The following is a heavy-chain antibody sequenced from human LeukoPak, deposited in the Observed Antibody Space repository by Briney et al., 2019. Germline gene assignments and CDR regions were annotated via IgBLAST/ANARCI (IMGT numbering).Heavy chain of an antibody. D-gene: IGHD3-10*01. J-gene: IGHJ6*02. V-gene: IGHV4-59*08. CDR1: RGSISSYY. Sequence: PSETLSLTCTVSRGSISSYYWSWIRQSPGKGLEWIGYIHDSGSTNYNPSLESRVTISVDTSKNQFSLKLSSVTAADTAVYYCARHLQYYGSGSSYPYYYYGMDVWGQGTTVTVSS. CDR2: IHDSGST. CDR3: ARHLQYYGSGSSYPYYYYGMDV.